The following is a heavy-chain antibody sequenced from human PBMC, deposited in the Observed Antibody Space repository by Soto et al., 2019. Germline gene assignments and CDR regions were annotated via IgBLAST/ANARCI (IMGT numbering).Heavy chain of an antibody. CDR1: GFTFSSYG. V-gene: IGHV3-33*01. D-gene: IGHD5-18*01. J-gene: IGHJ4*02. Sequence: QVQLVESGGGVVQPGRSLRLSCAASGFTFSSYGMHWVRQAPGKGLEWVAVIWYDGSNKYYADSAKGRFTISRDNSKNTLYLQMNSLRAEDTAVYYCASAAAMAVGPFDYWGQGTLVTVSS. CDR3: ASAAAMAVGPFDY. CDR2: IWYDGSNK.